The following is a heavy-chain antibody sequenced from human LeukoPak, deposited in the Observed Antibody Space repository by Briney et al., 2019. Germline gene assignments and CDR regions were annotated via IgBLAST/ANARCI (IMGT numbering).Heavy chain of an antibody. CDR2: MNEYGSEI. V-gene: IGHV3-7*01. J-gene: IGHJ4*02. D-gene: IGHD2-2*01. CDR1: GFAFSGYS. Sequence: PGGSLRLSCAVSGFAFSGYSMSWVRQAPGKGLEWVAKMNEYGSEIFYLDSVKGRFTISRDNAKNSLYLQMNSLRAEDTAVYYCARPRGCGSSRCNNFDYWGQGTLDTVSS. CDR3: ARPRGCGSSRCNNFDY.